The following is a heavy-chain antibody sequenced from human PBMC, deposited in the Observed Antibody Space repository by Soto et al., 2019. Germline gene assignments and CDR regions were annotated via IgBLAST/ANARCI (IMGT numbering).Heavy chain of an antibody. CDR3: ARGGLEDIVVVPAARNWFDP. V-gene: IGHV1-2*04. Sequence: ASVNVSCKDSGYTFTGNYMHWVQQAPGKRLEWMGWINPNSGGTNYAQKFQGWVTMTRDTSISTAYMELSRLRSDDTAVYYCARGGLEDIVVVPAARNWFDPWGEGTLVTGSS. J-gene: IGHJ5*02. CDR2: INPNSGGT. D-gene: IGHD2-2*01. CDR1: GYTFTGNY.